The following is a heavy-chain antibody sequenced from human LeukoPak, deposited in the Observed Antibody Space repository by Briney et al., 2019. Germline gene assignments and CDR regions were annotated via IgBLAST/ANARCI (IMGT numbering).Heavy chain of an antibody. CDR2: IYDSGST. Sequence: SETLSLTCTVSGGSISSISYYWGWIRQPPGKGLEWIGSIYDSGSTYYNPSLKSRVTISVATSKNQFSLKLSSVTAADTAVYYCARQVDTSRGAVWGKGTTVTVSS. D-gene: IGHD2-2*01. CDR1: GGSISSISYY. V-gene: IGHV4-39*01. CDR3: ARQVDTSRGAV. J-gene: IGHJ6*04.